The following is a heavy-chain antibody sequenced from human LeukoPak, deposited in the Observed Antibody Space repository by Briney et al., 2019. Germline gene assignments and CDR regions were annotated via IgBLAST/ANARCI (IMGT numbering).Heavy chain of an antibody. CDR2: LYSGGET. Sequence: GGSLRLSCAASGFTVSSNYMSWVRQAPGMGLECVSVLYSGGETYYADSVKGRLTISRDNSQNTLYLQMSSLRAEDTAVYYCARETFYYGFDVWGQGTTVTVSS. CDR1: GFTVSSNY. J-gene: IGHJ6*02. CDR3: ARETFYYGFDV. V-gene: IGHV3-66*01.